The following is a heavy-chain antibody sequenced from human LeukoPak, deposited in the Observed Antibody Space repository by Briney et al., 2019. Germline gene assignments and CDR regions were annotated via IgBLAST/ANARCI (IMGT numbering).Heavy chain of an antibody. D-gene: IGHD5-24*01. CDR1: GYSFTNYW. J-gene: IGHJ5*01. Sequence: GESLKISCKGSGYSFTNYWIAWVRQMPGKGLDWMGIIYPGDSDTRYSPSFQGQVTISADKSISTAYLQWSSLKASDTAMYCCTRRDSEMDWFDLRGQGTLVTVSS. V-gene: IGHV5-51*01. CDR2: IYPGDSDT. CDR3: TRRDSEMDWFDL.